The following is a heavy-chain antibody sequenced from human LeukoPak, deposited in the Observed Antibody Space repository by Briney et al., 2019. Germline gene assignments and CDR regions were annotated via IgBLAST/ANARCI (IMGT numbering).Heavy chain of an antibody. CDR2: IYYSGST. Sequence: PSETLSLTCTVSGGSISSSSYYWDWIRQPPGKGLEWIGSIYYSGSTDYNPSLKSRVTISVDTSKNQLSLKLSSVTAADTAVYYCARRARTTVTVDYWGQGTLVTVSS. D-gene: IGHD4-17*01. V-gene: IGHV4-39*01. CDR1: GGSISSSSYY. J-gene: IGHJ4*02. CDR3: ARRARTTVTVDY.